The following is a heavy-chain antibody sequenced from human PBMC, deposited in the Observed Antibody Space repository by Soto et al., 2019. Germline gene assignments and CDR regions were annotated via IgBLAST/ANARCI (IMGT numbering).Heavy chain of an antibody. V-gene: IGHV3-21*01. D-gene: IGHD3-3*01. CDR1: GFTFSHYN. CDR2: ISSGNSYI. J-gene: IGHJ5*02. Sequence: EGQLVESGGGLVKPGGSLRLSCVASGFTFSHYNMIWVRQAPGKGLEWVSSISSGNSYIYYADSVKGRFTISRDNAKNSMFLQMNSLRVEDTATYYCARDNGDSFYDFWRGFGWFDPWGQGTLVTVSS. CDR3: ARDNGDSFYDFWRGFGWFDP.